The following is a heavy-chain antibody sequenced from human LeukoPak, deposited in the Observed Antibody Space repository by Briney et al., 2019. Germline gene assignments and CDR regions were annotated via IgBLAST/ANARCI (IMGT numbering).Heavy chain of an antibody. D-gene: IGHD2-8*01. Sequence: ASVKVSCTASGYTFTGYYMHWVRQAPGQGLEWMGRINPNSGGTNYAQKFQGRVTMTRDTSISTAYMELSSLRSEDTAVYYCASLMYGYWGQGTLVTVSS. V-gene: IGHV1-2*06. J-gene: IGHJ4*02. CDR2: INPNSGGT. CDR3: ASLMYGY. CDR1: GYTFTGYY.